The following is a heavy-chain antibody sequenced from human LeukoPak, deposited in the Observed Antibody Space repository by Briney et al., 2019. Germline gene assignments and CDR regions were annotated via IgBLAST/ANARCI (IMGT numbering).Heavy chain of an antibody. D-gene: IGHD6-13*01. CDR3: AKGIGGSSWSGGVY. CDR1: GFTFSSYS. CDR2: ISSSSSYI. J-gene: IGHJ4*02. Sequence: GGSLRLSCAASGFTFSSYSMNWVRQAPGKGLEWVSSISSSSSYIYYADSVKGRFTISRDNAKNTLYLQMNSLRAEDTAVYYCAKGIGGSSWSGGVYWGQGTLVTVSS. V-gene: IGHV3-21*04.